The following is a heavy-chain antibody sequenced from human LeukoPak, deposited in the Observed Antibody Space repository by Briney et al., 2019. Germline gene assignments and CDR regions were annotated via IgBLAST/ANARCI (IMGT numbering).Heavy chain of an antibody. CDR2: IYGGGNI. CDR1: GFTVSSNY. J-gene: IGHJ4*02. CDR3: ARGAGYNYPYYFDY. V-gene: IGHV3-53*01. Sequence: GGPLRLSCAASGFTVSSNYMNWVRQAPGKGLEWVSVIYGGGNIYYADSVKGRFTISRDNSKNTLYLQMNSLRAEDTAVYYCARGAGYNYPYYFDYWGQGTLVTVSS. D-gene: IGHD5-24*01.